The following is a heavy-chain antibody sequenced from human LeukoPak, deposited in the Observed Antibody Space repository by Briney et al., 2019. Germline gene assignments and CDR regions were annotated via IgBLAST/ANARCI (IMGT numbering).Heavy chain of an antibody. CDR1: GGSISSYY. V-gene: IGHV4-59*01. D-gene: IGHD6-13*01. J-gene: IGHJ5*02. CDR2: IYYSGST. CDR3: ARVGFSSSWPTLDP. Sequence: SETLSLTCTVSGGSISSYYWSWIRQPPGKGLEWIGYIYYSGSTNYNPSLKSRVTISVDTSKNQFSLKLSSVTAADTAVYYCARVGFSSSWPTLDPWGQGTLVTVSS.